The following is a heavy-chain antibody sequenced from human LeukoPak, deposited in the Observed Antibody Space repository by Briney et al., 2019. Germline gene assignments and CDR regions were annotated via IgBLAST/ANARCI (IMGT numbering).Heavy chain of an antibody. CDR2: ISYDGSNK. V-gene: IGHV3-30*18. CDR1: GFTFSSYG. D-gene: IGHD3-9*01. CDR3: AKSLTSLKLYYFDY. J-gene: IGHJ4*02. Sequence: PGGSLRVSCAASGFTFSSYGMHWVRQAPGKGLGWVAFISYDGSNKNYADSVTVRFTISRDNSKNKLYLQMNSLRAEDTAVYYCAKSLTSLKLYYFDYWGQGTLVTVSS.